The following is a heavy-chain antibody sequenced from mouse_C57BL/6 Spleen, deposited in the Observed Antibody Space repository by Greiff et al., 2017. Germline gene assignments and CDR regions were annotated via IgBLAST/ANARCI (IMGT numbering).Heavy chain of an antibody. CDR3: ANYYGSSYGYFDV. D-gene: IGHD1-1*01. Sequence: VQLQQSGAELVKPGASVKLSCTASGFNIKDYYMHWVKQRTEQGLEWIGRIDPEDGETKYAPKFQGKATITADTSSNTAYLQLSSLTSEDTAVYYGANYYGSSYGYFDVWGTGTTVTVSS. V-gene: IGHV14-2*01. CDR1: GFNIKDYY. J-gene: IGHJ1*03. CDR2: IDPEDGET.